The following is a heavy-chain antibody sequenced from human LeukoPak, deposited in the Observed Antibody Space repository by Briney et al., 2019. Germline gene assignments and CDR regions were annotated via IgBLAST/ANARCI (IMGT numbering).Heavy chain of an antibody. J-gene: IGHJ3*02. CDR3: ARLRIMITFGGVIVRGDAFDI. CDR1: GGSISSGAYY. CDR2: ISYSGST. Sequence: SETLSLTCTVSGGSISSGAYYWSWIRQPPGKGLEWIGYISYSGSTNYNPSLKSRVTRSLDTSKNQFSLKLTSVTAADTAVYYCARLRIMITFGGVIVRGDAFDIWGQGTMVTVSS. V-gene: IGHV4-61*08. D-gene: IGHD3-16*02.